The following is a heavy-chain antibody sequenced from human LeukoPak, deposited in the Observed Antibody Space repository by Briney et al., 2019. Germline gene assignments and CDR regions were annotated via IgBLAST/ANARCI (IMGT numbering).Heavy chain of an antibody. D-gene: IGHD3-16*01. CDR2: IYYSGST. CDR3: ARLRRLGELPY. J-gene: IGHJ4*02. CDR1: GGSISSYY. V-gene: IGHV4-59*01. Sequence: ASETLSLTCTVSGGSISSYYWSWIRQPPGKGLEWTGYIYYSGSTNYNPSLKSRVTISVDTSKNQFSLKLSSVTAADTAVYYCARLRRLGELPYWGQGTLVTVSS.